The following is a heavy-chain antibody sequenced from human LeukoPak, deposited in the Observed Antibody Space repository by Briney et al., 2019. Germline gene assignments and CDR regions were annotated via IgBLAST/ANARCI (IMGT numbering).Heavy chain of an antibody. CDR2: ISSNGRST. CDR1: GVTVSRYA. Sequence: PGGSLRLAWAASGVTVSRYAMGWVRQEPRKGLEYVSAISSNGRSTYYANSVKRRFTISTDNSKNTLYLQVGSLRAEDMAVYYYATDSGNTGMANWGQGTLVTVSS. D-gene: IGHD5-18*01. V-gene: IGHV3-64*01. J-gene: IGHJ4*02. CDR3: ATDSGNTGMAN.